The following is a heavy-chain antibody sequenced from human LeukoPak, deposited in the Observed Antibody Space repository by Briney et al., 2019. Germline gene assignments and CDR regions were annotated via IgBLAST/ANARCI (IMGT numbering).Heavy chain of an antibody. V-gene: IGHV3-33*01. J-gene: IGHJ6*02. CDR2: IWYDGSNK. D-gene: IGHD2-21*02. CDR3: ARECGGDCYGPLYYYGMDV. CDR1: GFTFSSYG. Sequence: GGSLRLSCEASGFTFSSYGMHWVRQAPGKGLEWVAVIWYDGSNKYYADSVKGRFTISRDNSKDTLYLQMNSLRAEDTAVYYCARECGGDCYGPLYYYGMDVWGHGTTVTVSS.